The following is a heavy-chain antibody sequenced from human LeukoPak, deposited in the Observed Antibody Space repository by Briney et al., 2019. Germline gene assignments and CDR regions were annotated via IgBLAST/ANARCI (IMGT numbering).Heavy chain of an antibody. J-gene: IGHJ4*02. D-gene: IGHD3-22*01. CDR3: ARAGVGYYDSSGYYY. Sequence: GGSLRLSCAASGFTFDDYAMHWVRQAPGKGLDWVSLISGDGGSTYYADSVKGRFTISRDNSKKSLYLQMNSLRAEDTAVYYCARAGVGYYDSSGYYYWGQGTLVTVSS. CDR1: GFTFDDYA. V-gene: IGHV3-43*02. CDR2: ISGDGGST.